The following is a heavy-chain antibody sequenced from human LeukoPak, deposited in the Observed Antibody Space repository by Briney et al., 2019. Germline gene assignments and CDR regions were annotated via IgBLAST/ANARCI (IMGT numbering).Heavy chain of an antibody. D-gene: IGHD5-18*01. V-gene: IGHV3-9*03. CDR2: ISWNSGSI. CDR1: GFTFDDYA. J-gene: IGHJ4*02. Sequence: PGRSLRLSCAASGFTFDDYAMHWVRQAPGKGLEWVSGISWNSGSIGYADSVKGRFTISRDNAKNSLYLQMNSLRAEDMALYYCAKGSLVTAMVTPLDYWGQGTLVTVSS. CDR3: AKGSLVTAMVTPLDY.